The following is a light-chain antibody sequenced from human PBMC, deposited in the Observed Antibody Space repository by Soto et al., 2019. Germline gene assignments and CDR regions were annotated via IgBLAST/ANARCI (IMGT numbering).Light chain of an antibody. Sequence: FVLTQSPGTLSLSPGERVSLSFRFIQSFTTRLAWYRHKPGQAPTLLMSGASNRASGVPVRFSGSGSGTDFTLTITRLEPEDFALYYCQQYGGSPITFGLGARLEVK. J-gene: IGKJ5*01. CDR2: GAS. CDR1: QSFTTR. CDR3: QQYGGSPIT. V-gene: IGKV3-20*01.